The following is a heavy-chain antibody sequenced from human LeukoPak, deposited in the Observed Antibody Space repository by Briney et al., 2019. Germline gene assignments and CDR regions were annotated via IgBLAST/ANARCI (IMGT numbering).Heavy chain of an antibody. CDR3: VRKHSTSYAFDI. V-gene: IGHV1-3*01. CDR2: INAGNGNT. J-gene: IGHJ3*02. CDR1: GYTFTSYA. Sequence: GASVKVSCKASGYTFTSYAMHWVRQAPGQRLEWMGWINAGNGNTKYSQKFQGRVTITRDTSASTAYMELSSLRSEDTAVYYCVRKHSTSYAFDIWGQGTMVTVSS. D-gene: IGHD2-2*01.